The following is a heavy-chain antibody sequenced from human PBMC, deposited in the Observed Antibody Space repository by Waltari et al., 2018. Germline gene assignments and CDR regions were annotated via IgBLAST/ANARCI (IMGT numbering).Heavy chain of an antibody. CDR1: GGSISSTNYY. Sequence: QLRLQESGPGLVKPSDTLSLTCTVSGGSISSTNYYWGWIRQPPGKGLEWIGSIYYSGHTYTNPSLKSRVTMSADTSKNQFSLKLSSVTAADTAVYYCARHQDWVVVSATWFDPWGQGTLVTVSS. J-gene: IGHJ5*02. D-gene: IGHD2-21*02. CDR2: IYYSGHT. CDR3: ARHQDWVVVSATWFDP. V-gene: IGHV4-39*01.